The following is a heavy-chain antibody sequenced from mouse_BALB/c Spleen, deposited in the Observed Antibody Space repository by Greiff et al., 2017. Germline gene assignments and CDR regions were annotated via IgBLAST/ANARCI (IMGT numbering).Heavy chain of an antibody. CDR1: GYTFTSYV. CDR3: ARWLPPYAMDY. CDR2: INPYNDGT. D-gene: IGHD2-2*01. Sequence: VQLQQSGPELVKPGASVKMSCKASGYTFTSYVMHWVKQKPGQGLEWIGYINPYNDGTKYNEKFKGKATLTSDKSSSTAYMELSSLTSEDSAVYYCARWLPPYAMDYWGQGTSVTVSS. V-gene: IGHV1-14*01. J-gene: IGHJ4*01.